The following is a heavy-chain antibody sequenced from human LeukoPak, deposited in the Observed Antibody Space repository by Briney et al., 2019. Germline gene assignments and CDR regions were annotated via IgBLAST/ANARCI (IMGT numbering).Heavy chain of an antibody. CDR2: INHSGST. Sequence: SETLSLTCAVYGGSFSGYYWSWIRQPPGKGLEWIGEINHSGSTNYNPSLKSRVTISVDTSKNQFSLKLSSVTAADTAVYYCARGRQLWFGSSFYYFDYWGQGTLVTVSS. CDR3: ARGRQLWFGSSFYYFDY. CDR1: GGSFSGYY. J-gene: IGHJ4*02. V-gene: IGHV4-34*01. D-gene: IGHD5-18*01.